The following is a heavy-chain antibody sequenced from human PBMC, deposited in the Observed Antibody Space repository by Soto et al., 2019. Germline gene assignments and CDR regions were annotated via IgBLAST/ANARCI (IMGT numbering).Heavy chain of an antibody. CDR1: GGTFSNYA. J-gene: IGHJ5*02. Sequence: QVHLXXXGAEVKKXXXXXNVSCKASGGTFSNYAITWVRQAPGQGLEWVGRIIPIFGTTNVAQKFQGRVTITADESTTTAYMELSGLRSDDTAVYYCAKDGGADGYFGNWLDPWGQGTLVTVSS. D-gene: IGHD5-12*01. CDR3: AKDGGADGYFGNWLDP. CDR2: IIPIFGTT. V-gene: IGHV1-69*15.